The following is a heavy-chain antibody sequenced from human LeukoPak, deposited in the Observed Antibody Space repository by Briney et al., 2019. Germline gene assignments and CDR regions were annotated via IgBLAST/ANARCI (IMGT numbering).Heavy chain of an antibody. CDR1: GFTLSDYH. D-gene: IGHD1-1*01. CDR3: AREVSGYTFVGIYYYYMDV. V-gene: IGHV4-59*01. J-gene: IGHJ6*03. CDR2: IYYSGST. Sequence: LRLSCAASGFTLSDYHMSWIRQPPGKGLEWVGYIYYSGSTNYNPSLKSRVTISVDTSKNQFSLKLSSVTAADTAVYYCAREVSGYTFVGIYYYYMDVWGKGTTVTVSS.